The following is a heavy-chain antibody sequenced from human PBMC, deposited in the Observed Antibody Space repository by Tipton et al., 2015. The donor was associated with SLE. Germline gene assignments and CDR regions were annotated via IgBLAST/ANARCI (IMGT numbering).Heavy chain of an antibody. CDR2: ISFDGSNK. J-gene: IGHJ6*04. V-gene: IGHV3-30*04. Sequence: SLRLSCAASGFTFSSYAMHWVRQAPGKGLEWVAVISFDGSNKYYADSVKGRFTISRDNSKNTLYLQMNSLRAEDTAVYYCASGPPDVWGKGTTVTVSS. CDR1: GFTFSSYA. CDR3: ASGPPDV.